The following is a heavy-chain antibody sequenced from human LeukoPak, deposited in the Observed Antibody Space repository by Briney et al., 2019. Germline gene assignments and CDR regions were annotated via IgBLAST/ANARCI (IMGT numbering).Heavy chain of an antibody. Sequence: ASVKVSCKASGYTFTSYDINWVRQATGQGLEWMGWMNPNSGNTGYAQKFQGRVTMTRNTSISTAYMELSSLRSEDTAVYYCASQSMAAAKTDDYWGQGTLVTVSS. CDR1: GYTFTSYD. V-gene: IGHV1-8*01. CDR3: ASQSMAAAKTDDY. CDR2: MNPNSGNT. D-gene: IGHD6-13*01. J-gene: IGHJ4*02.